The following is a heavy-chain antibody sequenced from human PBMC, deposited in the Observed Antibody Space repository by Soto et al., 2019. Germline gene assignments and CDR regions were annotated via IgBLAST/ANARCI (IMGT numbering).Heavy chain of an antibody. CDR2: ISSSSSTI. V-gene: IGHV3-48*02. J-gene: IGHJ5*02. D-gene: IGHD3-10*01. Sequence: EVQLAESGGGLVQPGGSLRLSCAASGFTFSSYSMNWVRQAPGKGLEWVSYISSSSSTIYYADSVKGRFTISRDNAKNSLYLQMNSLRDEDTAVYYCARDSGMVRGVIITNWFDPWGQGTLVTVSS. CDR3: ARDSGMVRGVIITNWFDP. CDR1: GFTFSSYS.